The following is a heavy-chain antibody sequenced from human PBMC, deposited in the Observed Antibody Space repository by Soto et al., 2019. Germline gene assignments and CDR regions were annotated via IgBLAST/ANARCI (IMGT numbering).Heavy chain of an antibody. CDR2: ISSSSSYI. CDR1: GFTFSSYR. V-gene: IGHV3-21*01. Sequence: GWSLRLSCAASGFTFSSYRMNWVRQAPGKGLEWVSSISSSSSYIYYADSVKGRFTISRDNAKNSLYLQMNSLRAEDTAVYYCAREFRSSWGTGYFDHLGQGTLGPVPS. D-gene: IGHD6-13*01. J-gene: IGHJ4*02. CDR3: AREFRSSWGTGYFDH.